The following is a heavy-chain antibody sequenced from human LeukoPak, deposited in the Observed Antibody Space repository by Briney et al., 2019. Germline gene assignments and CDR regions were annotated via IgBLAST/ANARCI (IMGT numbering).Heavy chain of an antibody. CDR2: IYYSGST. Sequence: SETLPLTCTVSGGSISSYYWSWIRQPPGRGLEWIGYIYYSGSTNYNPSLKSRVTISVDTSKNQFSLKLSPVTAADTAVYYCTRHLGGSSSWYEYWGQGTLVTVSS. CDR3: TRHLGGSSSWYEY. CDR1: GGSISSYY. J-gene: IGHJ4*02. D-gene: IGHD6-13*01. V-gene: IGHV4-59*08.